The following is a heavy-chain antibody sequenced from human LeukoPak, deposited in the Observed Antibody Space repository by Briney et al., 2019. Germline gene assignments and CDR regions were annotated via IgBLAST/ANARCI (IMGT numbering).Heavy chain of an antibody. CDR2: ISSSGSTI. J-gene: IGHJ4*02. V-gene: IGHV3-48*03. CDR3: ARGGITMIVYDY. Sequence: GGSLRLSCAASRFTSSSYEMNWVRQAPGKGLEWISYISSSGSTIYYADSVKGRFTISRDNAKNSLYLQMNSLRAEDTAVYYCARGGITMIVYDYWGQGTLVTVSS. CDR1: RFTSSSYE. D-gene: IGHD3-22*01.